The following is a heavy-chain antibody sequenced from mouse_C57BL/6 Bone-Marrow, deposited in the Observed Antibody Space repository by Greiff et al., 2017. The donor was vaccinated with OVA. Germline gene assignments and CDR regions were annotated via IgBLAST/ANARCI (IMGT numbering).Heavy chain of an antibody. CDR1: GYSFTDYY. CDR3: ARRKGWFPLDY. J-gene: IGHJ2*01. D-gene: IGHD2-2*01. CDR2: INPSTGGT. Sequence: VQLQQSGPELVKPGTSVKISCKASGYSFTDYYMNWVKQSPEKSLEWIGEINPSTGGTTYNQKFKAKATLTVDKSSSTAYMQLKSLTSEDSAVYYCARRKGWFPLDYWGQGTTLTVSS. V-gene: IGHV1-42*01.